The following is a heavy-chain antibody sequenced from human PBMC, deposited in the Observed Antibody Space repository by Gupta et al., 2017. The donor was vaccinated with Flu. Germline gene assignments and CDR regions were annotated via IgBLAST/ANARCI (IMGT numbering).Heavy chain of an antibody. CDR1: GFSFSTYS. J-gene: IGHJ4*02. CDR2: ISSSSSYI. CDR3: ATGFEVDNWGLDS. D-gene: IGHD7-27*01. Sequence: EVQLVESGGGLVKPGGSLRLSCAASGFSFSTYSMTWVRRVPGKGLECVSSISSSSSYIYYADSVKGRFTISRDNAKNSLYLQMNSLRAEDTAVYYCATGFEVDNWGLDSWGQGTLVTASS. V-gene: IGHV3-21*01.